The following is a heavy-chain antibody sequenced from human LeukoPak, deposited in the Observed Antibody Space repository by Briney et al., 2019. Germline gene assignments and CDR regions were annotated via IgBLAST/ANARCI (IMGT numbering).Heavy chain of an antibody. J-gene: IGHJ4*02. Sequence: GGSLRLSCAASGFTLSSYAMSWVRQGPGKGLEWVSAISVSGDTYHADSVKGRFTISRDSYKNTLYLQMNSLRAEDAAVYYCAKAPVTTCSGAYCYPFDYWGQGTLVTVSS. CDR1: GFTLSSYA. V-gene: IGHV3-23*01. CDR3: AKAPVTTCSGAYCYPFDY. D-gene: IGHD2-15*01. CDR2: ISVSGDT.